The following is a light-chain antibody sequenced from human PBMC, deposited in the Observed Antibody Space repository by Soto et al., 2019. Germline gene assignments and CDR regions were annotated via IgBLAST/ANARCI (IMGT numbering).Light chain of an antibody. V-gene: IGLV2-8*01. CDR1: SSDVGYYNY. CDR3: TSYAGSKNYV. CDR2: EVS. J-gene: IGLJ1*01. Sequence: QSVLTQPPSASGSPGQSVTISCTGTSSDVGYYNYVSWYQQHPGKAPKVVIYEVSKRPSGVPDRFSGSKSGNTASLTVSGLQADDEADYYCTSYAGSKNYVFGTGTKLTVL.